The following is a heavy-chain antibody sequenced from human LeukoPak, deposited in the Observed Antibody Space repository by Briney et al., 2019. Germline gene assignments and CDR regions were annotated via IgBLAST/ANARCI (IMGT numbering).Heavy chain of an antibody. D-gene: IGHD1-1*01. J-gene: IGHJ4*02. V-gene: IGHV3-30-3*01. CDR1: GFTFSSYA. Sequence: PGRSLRLSCAASGFTFSSYAMHWVRQAPGKGLEWVAVISYDGSNKYYADSVKGRFTISRDNSKNTLYLQMNSLRAEDTAMYYCAKDREGNWYGGFDYWGQGTLVTVSS. CDR2: ISYDGSNK. CDR3: AKDREGNWYGGFDY.